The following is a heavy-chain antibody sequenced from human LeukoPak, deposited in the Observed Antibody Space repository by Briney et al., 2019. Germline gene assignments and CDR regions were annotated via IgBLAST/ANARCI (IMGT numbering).Heavy chain of an antibody. Sequence: ASVKVSCKASGGTFSSYAISWVRQAPGQGLEWMGGIIPIFGTANYAQKFQGRVTITTDESTSTAYMELSSLRSEDTAVYYCASRVGPGYCSSTSCQGGSDYWGQGTLVTVSS. CDR1: GGTFSSYA. D-gene: IGHD2-2*01. CDR2: IIPIFGTA. CDR3: ASRVGPGYCSSTSCQGGSDY. V-gene: IGHV1-69*05. J-gene: IGHJ4*02.